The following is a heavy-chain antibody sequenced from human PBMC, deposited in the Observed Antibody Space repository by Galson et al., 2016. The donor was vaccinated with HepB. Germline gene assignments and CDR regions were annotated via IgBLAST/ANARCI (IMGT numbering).Heavy chain of an antibody. D-gene: IGHD6-19*01. Sequence: SLRLSCAASGFTFSRYEMNWVRQAPRKGLEWVSYISSSGTTIYYADSVKGRFTISRDNAKNSLYLQMNSLRAEDTAVYYCARAPYSNGWYSRYGMDVWGRGTLVTVSS. CDR3: ARAPYSNGWYSRYGMDV. CDR2: ISSSGTTI. V-gene: IGHV3-48*03. CDR1: GFTFSRYE. J-gene: IGHJ4*02.